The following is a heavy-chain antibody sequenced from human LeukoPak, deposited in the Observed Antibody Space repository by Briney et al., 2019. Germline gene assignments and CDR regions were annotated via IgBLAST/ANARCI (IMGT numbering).Heavy chain of an antibody. CDR2: IYTSGST. Sequence: SQTLSLTCTVPGGSISGGSYYWSWIRQPAGNGLEWIGRIYTSGSTNYNPSLKSRVTISVDTSKNQFSLKLSSVTAADTAVYCCARGALISSSWPYWYFDLWGRGTLVTVSS. D-gene: IGHD6-13*01. CDR3: ARGALISSSWPYWYFDL. V-gene: IGHV4-61*02. CDR1: GGSISGGSYY. J-gene: IGHJ2*01.